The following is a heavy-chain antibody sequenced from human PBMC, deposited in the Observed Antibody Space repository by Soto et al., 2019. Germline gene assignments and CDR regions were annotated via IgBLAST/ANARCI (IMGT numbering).Heavy chain of an antibody. CDR2: ISGSGGST. J-gene: IGHJ4*02. CDR1: GFTFSSYA. CDR3: AKASYYYDSSGPLFDY. D-gene: IGHD3-22*01. Sequence: GGSLRLSCAASGFTFSSYAMSWVRQAPGKGLEWVSAISGSGGSTYNADSVKGRFTISRDNSKNTLYLQMNSLRAEDTAVYYCAKASYYYDSSGPLFDYWGQGTLVTVSS. V-gene: IGHV3-23*01.